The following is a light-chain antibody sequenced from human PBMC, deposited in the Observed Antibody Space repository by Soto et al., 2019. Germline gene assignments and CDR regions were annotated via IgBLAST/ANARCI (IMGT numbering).Light chain of an antibody. CDR3: QSYDANLRGV. Sequence: QSVLTQPPSWSGAPGQRVTISCTVSSSNIGAGYDVHWYQKFAGTAPKLLIFANSNRPSGCTDRFYASKSGTSAALAITGLHAVDEADYYCQSYDANLRGVFGAGTKVTV. CDR1: SSNIGAGYD. CDR2: ANS. J-gene: IGLJ1*01. V-gene: IGLV1-40*01.